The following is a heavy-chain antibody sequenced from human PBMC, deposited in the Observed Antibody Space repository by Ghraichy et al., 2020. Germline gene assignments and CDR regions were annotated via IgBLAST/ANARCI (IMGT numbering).Heavy chain of an antibody. CDR2: ISGGGGST. V-gene: IGHV3-23*01. D-gene: IGHD1-26*01. CDR1: GFTFGSYA. CDR3: AKHGTVGATSGSGYFDF. Sequence: GGSLRLSCAASGFTFGSYAMSWVRQAPGKGLEWVSSISGGGGSTYYADSVKGRFTISRDNSNNTLYLQMSSLRAEDTAVYYCAKHGTVGATSGSGYFDFWGQGILVTVSS. J-gene: IGHJ4*02.